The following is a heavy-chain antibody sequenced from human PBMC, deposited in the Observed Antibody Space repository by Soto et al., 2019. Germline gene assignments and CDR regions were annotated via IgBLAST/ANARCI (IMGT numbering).Heavy chain of an antibody. J-gene: IGHJ4*02. CDR1: GFALSPYW. CDR3: ARLTEAVTTFVY. D-gene: IGHD1-1*01. V-gene: IGHV3-7*03. Sequence: QPGGSLRLSCEVSGFALSPYWMSWVRQAPGKGLEWVASINQDGSMKHYVDSVRGRFTISRDNAKNSLFLQMNSLSAEDTAVYYCARLTEAVTTFVYWGQGTPVTVSS. CDR2: INQDGSMK.